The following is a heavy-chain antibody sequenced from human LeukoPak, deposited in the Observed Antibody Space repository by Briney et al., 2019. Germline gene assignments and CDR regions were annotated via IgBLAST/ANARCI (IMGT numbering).Heavy chain of an antibody. CDR3: ATIAVAGDFDY. CDR1: GGSISSYY. J-gene: IGHJ4*02. V-gene: IGHV4-4*07. Sequence: SETLSLTCTVSGGSISSYYWSWIRQPAGKGLEWIGRIYSSGSTDYNPSLKSRVTMSVDTSKSKFSLKLTSVTAADTAVYYCATIAVAGDFDYWGQGTLVTVSS. CDR2: IYSSGST. D-gene: IGHD6-19*01.